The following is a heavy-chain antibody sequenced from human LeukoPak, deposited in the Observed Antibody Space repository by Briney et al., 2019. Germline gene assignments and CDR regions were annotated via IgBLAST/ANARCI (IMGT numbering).Heavy chain of an antibody. J-gene: IGHJ4*02. CDR1: GFTVSSNY. CDR2: IYSGGST. D-gene: IGHD3-22*01. CDR3: AKDDYYDSSGRGDY. V-gene: IGHV3-53*01. Sequence: GGSLRLSCAASGFTVSSNYMSWVRQAPGKGLEWVSVIYSGGSTYYADSVKGRFTISRDNSKNTLYLQMNSLRAEDTAVYYCAKDDYYDSSGRGDYWGQGTLVTVSS.